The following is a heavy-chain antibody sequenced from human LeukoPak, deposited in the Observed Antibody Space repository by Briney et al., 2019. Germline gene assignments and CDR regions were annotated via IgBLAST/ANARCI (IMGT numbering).Heavy chain of an antibody. D-gene: IGHD2-15*01. J-gene: IGHJ3*01. CDR3: ARARGAYSYEAFDL. CDR1: GLTFSSYA. CDR2: ISTNGGST. V-gene: IGHV3-64*01. Sequence: GGSLRLSCAGSGLTFSSYAMYWVRQAPGKGLEYVSFISTNGGSTDYANSVKGRFTISRGNSQNTLFLQMGSLRPEDTAVYYCARARGAYSYEAFDLWGQGTMVAVSS.